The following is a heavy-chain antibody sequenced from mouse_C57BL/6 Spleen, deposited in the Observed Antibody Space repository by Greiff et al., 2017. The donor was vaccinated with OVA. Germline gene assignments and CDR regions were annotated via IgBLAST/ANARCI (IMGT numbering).Heavy chain of an antibody. V-gene: IGHV1-15*01. CDR2: IDPETGGT. D-gene: IGHD2-3*01. CDR1: GYTFTDYE. J-gene: IGHJ3*01. Sequence: QVQLQQSGAELVRPGASVTLSCKASGYTFTDYEMHWVKQTPVHGLEWIGAIDPETGGTAYNQKFKGKAILTADKSSSTAYLELRSLTSEDSAVYYCTRSGGYYRGFAYWGQGTLVTVSA. CDR3: TRSGGYYRGFAY.